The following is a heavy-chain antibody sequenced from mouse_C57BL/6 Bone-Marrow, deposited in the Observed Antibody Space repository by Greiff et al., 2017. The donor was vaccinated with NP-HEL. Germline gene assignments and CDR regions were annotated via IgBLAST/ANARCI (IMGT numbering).Heavy chain of an antibody. V-gene: IGHV4-1*01. CDR1: GIDFSRYW. CDR3: ARDYYGSSYVLYWYFDV. Sequence: EVKLLQSGGGLVQPGGSLKLSCAASGIDFSRYWMSWVRRAPGKGLEWIGEINPDSSTINYAPSLKDKFIISRDNAKNTLYLQMSKVRSEDTALYYCARDYYGSSYVLYWYFDVWGTGTTVTVSS. D-gene: IGHD1-1*01. CDR2: INPDSSTI. J-gene: IGHJ1*03.